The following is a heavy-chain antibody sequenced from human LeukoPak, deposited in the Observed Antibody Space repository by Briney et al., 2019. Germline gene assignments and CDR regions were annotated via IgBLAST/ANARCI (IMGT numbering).Heavy chain of an antibody. CDR2: IYPVDSET. V-gene: IGHV5-51*07. CDR1: GYTYTKSW. D-gene: IGHD2-2*02. CDR3: ARQGCTTTSCHTIDY. Sequence: GESLKIFCKGSGYTYTKSWIAWVHQMPGKGLELMGIIYPVDSETRYSPSFQGQVTISVDKSISTAYLQWSSLKASDTAMYYCARQGCTTTSCHTIDYWGQGTLVTVSS. J-gene: IGHJ4*02.